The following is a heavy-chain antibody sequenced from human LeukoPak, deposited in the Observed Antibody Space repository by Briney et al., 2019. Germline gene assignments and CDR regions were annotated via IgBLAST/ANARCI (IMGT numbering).Heavy chain of an antibody. J-gene: IGHJ6*04. CDR2: IIPIFGTA. Sequence: SVKVSCKASGGTFSSYAISWVRQAPGQGLEWMGGIIPIFGTANYAQKFQGRVTITADESTSTAYMELSSVRSEDTAVYYCARARGITMVRGVIGYYGMDVWGKGTTVTVSS. CDR1: GGTFSSYA. CDR3: ARARGITMVRGVIGYYGMDV. V-gene: IGHV1-69*01. D-gene: IGHD3-10*01.